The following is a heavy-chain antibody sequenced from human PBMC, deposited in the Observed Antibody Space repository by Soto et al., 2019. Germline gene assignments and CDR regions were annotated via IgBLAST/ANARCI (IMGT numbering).Heavy chain of an antibody. D-gene: IGHD2-21*02. J-gene: IGHJ4*02. V-gene: IGHV3-48*03. CDR1: GFTFSNSE. CDR3: ASEALCGADCYFFEY. CDR2: INYSGSNI. Sequence: LRLSCAASGFTFSNSEMFWVRQAPGKGLEWVSKINYSGSNIYYSKSVKGRFTISRDNAKNSLSLQMNSLTDEDTAIYYCASEALCGADCYFFEYWGPGTLVTV.